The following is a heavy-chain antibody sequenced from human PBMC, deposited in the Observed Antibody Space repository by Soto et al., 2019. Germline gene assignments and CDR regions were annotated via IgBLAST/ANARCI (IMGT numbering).Heavy chain of an antibody. J-gene: IGHJ6*02. D-gene: IGHD1-26*01. CDR1: GYTFTSYA. CDR3: AREGACGIKDGYYYYGKDG. V-gene: IGHV1-3*01. CDR2: ISAGDGNT. Sequence: ASVKVSCKASGYTFTSYAMNWVRQAPGQRLEWMGWISAGDGNTKYAQKFQGRVTISRDTSASTAYMELSSLRSEDTAVYYCAREGACGIKDGYYYYGKDGWGQGTTVTVSS.